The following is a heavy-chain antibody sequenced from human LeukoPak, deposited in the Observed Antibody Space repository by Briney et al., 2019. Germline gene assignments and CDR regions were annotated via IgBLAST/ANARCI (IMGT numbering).Heavy chain of an antibody. CDR2: ISWNSGSI. J-gene: IGHJ4*02. V-gene: IGHV3-9*03. Sequence: GRSLTLSCAASAFIYDDYDMHWVRHAPGKGLEWVSGISWNSGSIDYADSVKGRFTISRDNAKKFLFLQMNSLRVEDMALYYCAKDGGPYGGIRGYFDYWGQGTLVTASS. CDR3: AKDGGPYGGIRGYFDY. D-gene: IGHD4-23*01. CDR1: AFIYDDYD.